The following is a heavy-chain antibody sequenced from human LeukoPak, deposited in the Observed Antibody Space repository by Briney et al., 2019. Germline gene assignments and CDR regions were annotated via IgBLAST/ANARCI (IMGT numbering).Heavy chain of an antibody. CDR3: ARDRAQQYSSSWYDY. CDR2: IYTSGST. CDR1: GGSISSGSYY. D-gene: IGHD6-13*01. Sequence: SETLSLTCTVSGGSISSGSYYWSWIRQPAGKGLEWIGRIYTSGSTHYNPSLKSRVTISVDTSKNQFSLKLSSVTAADTAVYYCARDRAQQYSSSWYDYWGQGTLVTVPS. J-gene: IGHJ4*02. V-gene: IGHV4-61*02.